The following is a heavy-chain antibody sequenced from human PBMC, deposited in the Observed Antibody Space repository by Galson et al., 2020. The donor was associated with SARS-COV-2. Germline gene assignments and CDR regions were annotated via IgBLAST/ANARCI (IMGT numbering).Heavy chain of an antibody. CDR2: IHPADSDT. V-gene: IGHV5-51*01. CDR1: GYNFGTCW. J-gene: IGHJ2*01. CDR3: VRPGHQLDPQYFDL. D-gene: IGHD1-1*01. Sequence: GESLKISCEGSGYNFGTCWIGWVRQMPGQGLELMGLIHPADSDTRYSPSFQGHVIMSVDKSINTAFLQWTSLTASDTAMYYCVRPGHQLDPQYFDLWGRGTLVIVSS.